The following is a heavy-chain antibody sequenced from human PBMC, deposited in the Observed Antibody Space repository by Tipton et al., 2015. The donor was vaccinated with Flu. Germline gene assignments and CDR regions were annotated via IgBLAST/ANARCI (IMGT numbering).Heavy chain of an antibody. CDR3: ARLSSYYFDY. CDR1: GGSISSYY. J-gene: IGHJ4*02. V-gene: IGHV4-59*08. CDR2: IYYSGST. D-gene: IGHD6-6*01. Sequence: TLSLTCTVSGGSISSYYWSWIRQPPGKGLEWIGYIYYSGSTYYNPSLKSRVTISVDTSKNQFSLKLSSVTAADTAVYYCARLSSYYFDYWGQGTLVTVSS.